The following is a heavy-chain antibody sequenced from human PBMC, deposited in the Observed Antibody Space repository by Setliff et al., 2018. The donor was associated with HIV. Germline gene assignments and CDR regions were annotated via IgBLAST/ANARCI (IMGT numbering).Heavy chain of an antibody. CDR1: GYTFTGHY. Sequence: GASVKVSCKASGYTFTGHYMHWVRQAPGQGLEWMGRINPNSGGTKYAQKFQGRVTMTRDTSISTAYMELSRLISDDTAVYYCARESRDIVATSPLDYWGQGTLVTVSS. V-gene: IGHV1-2*06. D-gene: IGHD5-12*01. CDR2: INPNSGGT. J-gene: IGHJ4*02. CDR3: ARESRDIVATSPLDY.